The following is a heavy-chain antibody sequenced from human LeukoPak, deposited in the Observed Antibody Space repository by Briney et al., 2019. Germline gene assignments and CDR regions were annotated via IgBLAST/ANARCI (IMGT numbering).Heavy chain of an antibody. D-gene: IGHD5-24*01. Sequence: PSETLSLTCTVSGDSISSGSYYWSWIRQPAGEGLEWIGRIYSSGRTHYSPSLKSRVTISVDTSKNQFSLKLSSVTAADTAVYYCARVERDGYFVGYWGQGTLVTVSS. CDR2: IYSSGRT. V-gene: IGHV4-61*02. CDR1: GDSISSGSYY. J-gene: IGHJ4*02. CDR3: ARVERDGYFVGY.